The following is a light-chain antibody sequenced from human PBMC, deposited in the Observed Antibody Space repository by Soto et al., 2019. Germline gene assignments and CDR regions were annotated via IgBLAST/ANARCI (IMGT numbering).Light chain of an antibody. Sequence: EIVLTQSPATLSLSPGERATLSCRASESVSTSLIWYQQRPGQPPRLLIYDASNRATGIPARFSGSGSGTDFTLTISSLEPEDFAVYYCQHRKNWPITFDQGTRLEIK. CDR1: ESVSTS. CDR3: QHRKNWPIT. J-gene: IGKJ5*01. V-gene: IGKV3-11*01. CDR2: DAS.